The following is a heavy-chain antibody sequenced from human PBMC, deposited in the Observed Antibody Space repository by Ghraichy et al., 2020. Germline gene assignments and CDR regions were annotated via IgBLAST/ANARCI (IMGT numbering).Heavy chain of an antibody. Sequence: GGSLRLSCAASGFTFSTYSMNWVRQAPGKGLEWVSSISSSSSYIYYADSVKGRFTISRDNAKNSLYLQMNSLRAGDTAVYYCARDRLSNYDSSGYPLYFYYYGMDVWGQGTKVTVSS. J-gene: IGHJ6*02. D-gene: IGHD3-22*01. CDR3: ARDRLSNYDSSGYPLYFYYYGMDV. CDR1: GFTFSTYS. CDR2: ISSSSSYI. V-gene: IGHV3-21*01.